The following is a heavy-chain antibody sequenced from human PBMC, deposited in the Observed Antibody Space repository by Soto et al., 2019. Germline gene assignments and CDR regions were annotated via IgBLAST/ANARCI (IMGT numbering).Heavy chain of an antibody. Sequence: GASVKVSCKASGGTFSSYAISWVRQAPGQGLEWMGGIIPIFGTANYAQKFQGRVTITADESTSTAYMELSSLRSEDTAVYYCAKAVRFLEWPVFDYWGQGTLVTVSS. J-gene: IGHJ4*02. CDR3: AKAVRFLEWPVFDY. V-gene: IGHV1-69*13. CDR2: IIPIFGTA. D-gene: IGHD3-3*01. CDR1: GGTFSSYA.